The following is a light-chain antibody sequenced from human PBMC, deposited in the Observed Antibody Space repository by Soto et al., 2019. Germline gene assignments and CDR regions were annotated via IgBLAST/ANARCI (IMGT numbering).Light chain of an antibody. Sequence: QSVLTQPPSASGTPGQRVTISCSGSSSNIGSNTVNWYQQLPGTAPKLLIYSNNQRPSGVSNRFSGSKSGNTASLTISGLQPEDEADYYCSSYTTSSTVVFGTGTKLTVL. CDR2: SNN. V-gene: IGLV1-44*01. CDR3: SSYTTSSTVV. CDR1: SSNIGSNT. J-gene: IGLJ1*01.